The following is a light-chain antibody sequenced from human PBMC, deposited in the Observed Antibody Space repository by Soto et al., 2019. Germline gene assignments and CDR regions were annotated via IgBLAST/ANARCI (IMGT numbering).Light chain of an antibody. CDR2: EGS. J-gene: IGLJ2*01. Sequence: QSALTQPASVSGSPGQSITISCTGTSSDVGSYNLVSWYQQHPGKAPKLMIYEGSKRPSGVSNRFSGSKSGNTASLTISGLQAEDEADYYCCSYAGSSFVVFCGGTKLTVL. CDR1: SSDVGSYNL. V-gene: IGLV2-23*01. CDR3: CSYAGSSFVV.